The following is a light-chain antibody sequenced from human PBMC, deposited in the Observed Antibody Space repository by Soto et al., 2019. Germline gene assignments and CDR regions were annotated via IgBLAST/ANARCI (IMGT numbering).Light chain of an antibody. CDR3: LQDYNYPLT. CDR2: AAS. V-gene: IGKV1-6*01. J-gene: IGKJ4*01. CDR1: QSISSY. Sequence: IQMTQSPSSRSASVGDRVTITCRASQSISSYLNWYQQKPGKAPKLLIYAASSLQSGVPSRFSGSGSGTDFTLTISSLQPEDFATYYCLQDYNYPLTFGGGTKVDIK.